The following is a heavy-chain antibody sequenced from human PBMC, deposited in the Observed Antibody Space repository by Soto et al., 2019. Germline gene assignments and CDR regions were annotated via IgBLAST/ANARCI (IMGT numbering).Heavy chain of an antibody. CDR2: IKQDGSEK. J-gene: IGHJ6*02. D-gene: IGHD3-3*02. CDR3: ARDSSGVIFGVAPRYGMDV. V-gene: IGHV3-7*01. Sequence: PGGSLRLSCAASGFTFSSYWMSWVRQAPGKGLEWVANIKQDGSEKYYVDSVKGRFTISRDNAKNSLYLQMNSLRAEDTAVYYCARDSSGVIFGVAPRYGMDVWGQGTTVTVSS. CDR1: GFTFSSYW.